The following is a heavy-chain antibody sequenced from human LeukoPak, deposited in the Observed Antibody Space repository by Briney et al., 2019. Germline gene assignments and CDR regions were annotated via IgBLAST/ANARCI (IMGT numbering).Heavy chain of an antibody. CDR2: INSDGSST. V-gene: IGHV3-74*01. J-gene: IGHJ3*02. D-gene: IGHD2-8*01. CDR1: GFTFSSYW. CDR3: ARSIVLREAFDI. Sequence: GGSLRLSCAASGFTFSSYWMHWVRQAPGKGLVWVSRINSDGSSTSYADSVKGRFTISRDNAKNTLYLQMNSLRAEDTAVYYCARSIVLREAFDIWGQGTMVTVSS.